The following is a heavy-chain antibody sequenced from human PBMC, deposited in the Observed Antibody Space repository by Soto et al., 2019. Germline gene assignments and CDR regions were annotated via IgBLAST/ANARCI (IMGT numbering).Heavy chain of an antibody. CDR1: GFTFSSYA. D-gene: IGHD7-27*01. CDR2: ISGSGGST. Sequence: EVQLLESGGGLVQPGGSLRLSCAASGFTFSSYAMSWVRQAPGKGLEWVSAISGSGGSTYYADSVKGRFTISRDNSKNTLYLRMNSLRAEDTAVYYCAKALGYYYGMDVWGQGTTVTVSS. V-gene: IGHV3-23*01. J-gene: IGHJ6*02. CDR3: AKALGYYYGMDV.